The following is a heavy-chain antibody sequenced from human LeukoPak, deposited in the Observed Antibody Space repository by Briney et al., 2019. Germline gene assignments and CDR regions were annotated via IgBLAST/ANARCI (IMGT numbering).Heavy chain of an antibody. CDR3: VKGGGYRSQPMDS. D-gene: IGHD5-12*01. CDR1: GFTFSNYA. J-gene: IGHJ4*02. CDR2: ISNNGANT. V-gene: IGHV3-64D*06. Sequence: GGSLRLSCSASGFTFSNYAIHWVRQAPGKGLEYVSAISNNGANTYYADSVKGRFTISRDNSKNTLHLQMTSLRAEDTAVYYCVKGGGYRSQPMDSWGQGTLVTVSS.